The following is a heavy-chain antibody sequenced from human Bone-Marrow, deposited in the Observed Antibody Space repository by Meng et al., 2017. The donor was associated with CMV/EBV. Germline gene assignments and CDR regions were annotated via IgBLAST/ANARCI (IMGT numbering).Heavy chain of an antibody. Sequence: GRSLRLSCAPSGFTFSSYAKHWVRQAPGKGLEWVAVISYDGSNKYYADSVKGRFTISRDNSKNTLYLQMNSLRAEYTAVYYCARTAYSYELWGSYGMDVWGQGTTVTVSS. CDR3: ARTAYSYELWGSYGMDV. D-gene: IGHD5-18*01. CDR1: GFTFSSYA. V-gene: IGHV3-30*04. J-gene: IGHJ6*02. CDR2: ISYDGSNK.